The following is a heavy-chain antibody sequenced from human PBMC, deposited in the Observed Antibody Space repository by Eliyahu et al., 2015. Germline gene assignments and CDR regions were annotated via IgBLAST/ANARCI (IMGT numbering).Heavy chain of an antibody. Sequence: EVQLVESGGGLVQPGGSLKLSCAASGFTFSGSAMHWVRQDSGKGLEWIGRIRSKANSYATAYAASVKGRFTISRDDSKNTAYLQMNSLKTEDTAVYYCTRPGISGMDVWGQGTTVTVSS. CDR1: GFTFSGSA. V-gene: IGHV3-73*02. CDR3: TRPGISGMDV. D-gene: IGHD2-15*01. J-gene: IGHJ6*02. CDR2: IRSKANSYAT.